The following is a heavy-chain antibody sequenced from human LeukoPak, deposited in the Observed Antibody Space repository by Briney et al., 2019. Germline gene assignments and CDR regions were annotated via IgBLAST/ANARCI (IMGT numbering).Heavy chain of an antibody. CDR1: GGSISSSSYY. D-gene: IGHD6-13*01. Sequence: SETLSLTCTVSGGSISSSSYYWGWIRQPPGKGLERIGSIYYSGSTYYNPSLKSRVTISVDTSKNQFSLKLSSVTAADTAVYYCARHRRGAAAGFDYWGQGTLVTVSS. V-gene: IGHV4-39*01. J-gene: IGHJ4*02. CDR2: IYYSGST. CDR3: ARHRRGAAAGFDY.